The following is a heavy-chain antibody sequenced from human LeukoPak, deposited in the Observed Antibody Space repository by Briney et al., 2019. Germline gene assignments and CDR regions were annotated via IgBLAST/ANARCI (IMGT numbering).Heavy chain of an antibody. D-gene: IGHD3-10*01. V-gene: IGHV3-7*01. Sequence: PGGSLRLSCAACGFTFSAYWMTWVRQAPGKGLEWVANINQDGSEKSYVDSVKGRFTISRDNAKNSLYLQMDSLRAEDTAVYYCARKTYYYGNVKGYFDYWGPGTLVAVSS. CDR2: INQDGSEK. CDR3: ARKTYYYGNVKGYFDY. CDR1: GFTFSAYW. J-gene: IGHJ4*02.